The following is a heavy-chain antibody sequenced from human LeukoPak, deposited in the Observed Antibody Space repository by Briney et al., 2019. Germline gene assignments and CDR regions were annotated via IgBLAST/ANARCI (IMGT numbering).Heavy chain of an antibody. CDR2: IWHEGSNQ. Sequence: QTGGSLRLSCAASGFAFSTYGMYWVRQAPGKGLEWVTVIWHEGSNQYYADSVKGRFTVSRDNSKNTLYLQMDSLRAEDTAVYYCARVIDGYNFIDYWGQGTLVTVSS. CDR1: GFAFSTYG. J-gene: IGHJ4*02. V-gene: IGHV3-33*01. D-gene: IGHD5-24*01. CDR3: ARVIDGYNFIDY.